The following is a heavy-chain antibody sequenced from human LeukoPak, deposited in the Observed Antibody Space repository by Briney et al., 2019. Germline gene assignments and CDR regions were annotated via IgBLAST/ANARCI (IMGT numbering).Heavy chain of an antibody. CDR1: GYSFTSYW. Sequence: GESLKISCKGSGYSFTSYWIGWVRQMPGKGLEWMRIIYPGDSDTRYSPSFQGQVTISADKSISTAYLQWSSLKASDTAMYYCARYIPVTAMVTVYYYYMDVWGKGTTVTVSS. CDR3: ARYIPVTAMVTVYYYYMDV. J-gene: IGHJ6*03. CDR2: IYPGDSDT. D-gene: IGHD5-18*01. V-gene: IGHV5-51*01.